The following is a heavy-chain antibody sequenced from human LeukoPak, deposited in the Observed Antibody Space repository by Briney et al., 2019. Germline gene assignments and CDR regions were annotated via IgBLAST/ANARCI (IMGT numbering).Heavy chain of an antibody. CDR1: GFTFSSYE. J-gene: IGHJ4*02. CDR2: ISSSGSTI. Sequence: PGGSLRLSCAASGFTFSSYEMNWVRQAPGKGLEWVSYISSSGSTIYYADSVKGRFTISRDNAKNTLYLQMNSLRDEDTAVYYCAKSRRIYSSGWYYFDYWGQGTLVTVSS. V-gene: IGHV3-48*03. D-gene: IGHD6-19*01. CDR3: AKSRRIYSSGWYYFDY.